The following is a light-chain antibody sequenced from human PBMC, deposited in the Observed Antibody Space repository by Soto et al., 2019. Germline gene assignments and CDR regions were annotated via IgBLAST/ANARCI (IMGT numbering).Light chain of an antibody. V-gene: IGLV2-23*02. CDR3: CSYAGSTAL. CDR2: EVI. CDR1: SSDVGNYNL. J-gene: IGLJ2*01. Sequence: QSALTQPASVSGSPGQSITISCTGTSSDVGNYNLVSWYQQVPGKAPKLIIYEVIQRPSGVSNRFSGSKSGNTASLTISGLQAEDEGDYYCCSYAGSTALFGGGTKATVL.